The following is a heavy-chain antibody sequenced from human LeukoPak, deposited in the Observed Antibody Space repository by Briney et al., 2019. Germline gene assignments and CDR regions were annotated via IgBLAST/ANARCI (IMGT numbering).Heavy chain of an antibody. J-gene: IGHJ6*02. CDR3: ARGPRYSYGHGYYHYYGMDV. CDR1: GFTFSSYW. D-gene: IGHD5-18*01. V-gene: IGHV3-7*01. CDR2: IIQDGSEK. Sequence: PGGSLRLSCAASGFTFSSYWMSWVRQAPGKGLEWVANIIQDGSEKYYADSVKGRFTISRDNSKNTLYLQMNSLRAEDTAVYYCARGPRYSYGHGYYHYYGMDVWGQGTTVTVSS.